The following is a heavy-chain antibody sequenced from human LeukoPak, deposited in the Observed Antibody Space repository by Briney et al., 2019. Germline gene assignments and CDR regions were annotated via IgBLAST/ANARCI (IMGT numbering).Heavy chain of an antibody. V-gene: IGHV3-7*04. CDR2: IHKDGSEK. CDR1: GFIFGDCW. CDR3: ARYGYGYGTPFDY. J-gene: IGHJ4*02. Sequence: GGSLRLSCAASGFIFGDCWMTWVRQAPGKGLEWVANIHKDGSEKYYVDSVKGRFSITRDNAKNSLFLQMNSLRAEDSAVYYCARYGYGYGTPFDYWGQGTLVTVSS. D-gene: IGHD5-18*01.